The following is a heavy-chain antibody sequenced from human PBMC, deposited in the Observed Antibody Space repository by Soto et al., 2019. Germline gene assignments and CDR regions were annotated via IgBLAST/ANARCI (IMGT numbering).Heavy chain of an antibody. CDR1: GGSLSGYY. CDR3: AIEGSTIYHRLSFFDY. V-gene: IGHV4-34*01. D-gene: IGHD1-26*01. J-gene: IGHJ4*02. CDR2: INHSGST. Sequence: SETLSLTCAVHGGSLSGYYWSWIRQPPGKGLEWIGEINHSGSTNYNPSPKSRVSISVDTSKNQFSLKLSSVSAADTAVYYCAIEGSTIYHRLSFFDYWGQGTLVTVSS.